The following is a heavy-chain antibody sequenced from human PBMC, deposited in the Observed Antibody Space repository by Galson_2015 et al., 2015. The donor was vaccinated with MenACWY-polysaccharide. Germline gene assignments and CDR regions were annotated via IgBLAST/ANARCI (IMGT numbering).Heavy chain of an antibody. V-gene: IGHV1-18*01. CDR2: ISAYNGNT. CDR1: GYTFTSYG. D-gene: IGHD3-3*01. J-gene: IGHJ4*02. CDR3: ARVKGFGLLSLLYFDC. Sequence: SVKVSCKASGYTFTSYGISWVRQAPGQGLEWMGWISAYNGNTSYAQKLQGRVTMTTDTSTSTAYMELRSLRSDDTAVYYCARVKGFGLLSLLYFDCWRQGTLVTVSS.